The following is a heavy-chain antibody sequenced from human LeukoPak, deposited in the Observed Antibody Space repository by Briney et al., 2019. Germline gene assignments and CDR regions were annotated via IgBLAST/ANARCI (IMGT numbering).Heavy chain of an antibody. D-gene: IGHD3-3*01. Sequence: GGSLRLSCAASGFTFRSYPLHWVRQAPGKGLEGVAVISDDGKNKYYADSVKGRFTISRDNSRNTLYLQMNSLRAEDTAVYYCARDRSGWSSVIYYWGQGTLVTVSS. V-gene: IGHV3-30*04. J-gene: IGHJ4*02. CDR1: GFTFRSYP. CDR2: ISDDGKNK. CDR3: ARDRSGWSSVIYY.